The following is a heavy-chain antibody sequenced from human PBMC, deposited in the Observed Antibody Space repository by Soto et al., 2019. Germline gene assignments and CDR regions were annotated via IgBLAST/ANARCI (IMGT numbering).Heavy chain of an antibody. CDR2: IYYSGST. CDR3: ARGGAPDYYYYMDV. CDR1: GGSISSYY. Sequence: SETLSLTCTVSGGSISSYYWSWIRQPPGKGLEWIGYIYYSGSTNYNPSLKSRVTISVDTSKNQFSLKLSSVTAADTAVYYCARGGAPDYYYYMDVWGKGTTVTVSS. D-gene: IGHD3-16*01. V-gene: IGHV4-59*08. J-gene: IGHJ6*03.